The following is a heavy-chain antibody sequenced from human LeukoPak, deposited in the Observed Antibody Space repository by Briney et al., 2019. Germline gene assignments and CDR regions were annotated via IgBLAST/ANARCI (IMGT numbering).Heavy chain of an antibody. CDR1: GDSVRSYY. CDR3: VRDSRYGSGWFEDGLDF. D-gene: IGHD6-13*01. CDR2: INDRGST. Sequence: PSETLSLTCTVSGDSVRSYYWSWIRQPPGQGLEWFGHINDRGSTNYNPSLQGRVTISIDTSKNQFSLKVNSVTAADTAVYYCVRDSRYGSGWFEDGLDFWGQGTMVTVSS. V-gene: IGHV4-59*02. J-gene: IGHJ3*01.